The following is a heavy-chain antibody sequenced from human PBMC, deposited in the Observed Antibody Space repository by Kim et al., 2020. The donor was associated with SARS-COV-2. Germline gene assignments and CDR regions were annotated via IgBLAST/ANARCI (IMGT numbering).Heavy chain of an antibody. V-gene: IGHV4-38-2*02. CDR3: AGGTDDH. CDR1: GYPITSGYY. J-gene: IGHJ4*02. Sequence: SETLSLTCTVSGYPITSGYYWGWIRQPPGKGLEWIGSVFQSGSTYYSPSLESRVTISVDKSTNQFSLNLTSVTAADTAVYYCAGGTDDHWGQGALVTVPS. CDR2: VFQSGST. D-gene: IGHD2-15*01.